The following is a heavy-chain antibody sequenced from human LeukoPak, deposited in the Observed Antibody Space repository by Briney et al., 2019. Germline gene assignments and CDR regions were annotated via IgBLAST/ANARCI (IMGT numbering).Heavy chain of an antibody. Sequence: ASVTVTFKSSGYTFTCYDINWVRPATGQGLEWMGWMNANSGNTGYAQKFQGRVNITRNTSISTAYMELSSLRSEDTAVYYCARGVGGFWSGYYSFDYWGQGTLVTVSS. J-gene: IGHJ4*02. V-gene: IGHV1-8*03. D-gene: IGHD3-3*01. CDR1: GYTFTCYD. CDR3: ARGVGGFWSGYYSFDY. CDR2: MNANSGNT.